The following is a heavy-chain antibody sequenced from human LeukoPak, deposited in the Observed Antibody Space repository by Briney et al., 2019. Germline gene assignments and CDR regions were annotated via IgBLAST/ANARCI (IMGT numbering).Heavy chain of an antibody. CDR1: GYTFTGYY. D-gene: IGHD2-2*01. CDR2: INPNSGGT. V-gene: IGHV1-2*02. CDR3: ATGIVVVPAAKRVIDAFDI. Sequence: ASVKVSCKASGYTFTGYYMHWVRQAPGQGLEWMGWINPNSGGTNYAQKLQGRVTMTRDTSISTAYMELSRLRSDDTAVYYCATGIVVVPAAKRVIDAFDIWGQGTMVTVSS. J-gene: IGHJ3*02.